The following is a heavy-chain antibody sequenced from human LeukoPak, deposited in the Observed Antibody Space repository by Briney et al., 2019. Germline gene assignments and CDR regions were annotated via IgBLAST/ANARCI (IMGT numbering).Heavy chain of an antibody. Sequence: GGSLRLSCAASGFTFYTYGMHWVRQAPGKGLEYVSGIGPDGGTIYYANSVRGGFTISRDNSKYMLYLQMDSLTADDVAVYYCARGAQLTDYWGQGTLVTVSS. CDR1: GFTFYTYG. J-gene: IGHJ4*02. CDR3: ARGAQLTDY. D-gene: IGHD5-18*01. V-gene: IGHV3-64*01. CDR2: IGPDGGTI.